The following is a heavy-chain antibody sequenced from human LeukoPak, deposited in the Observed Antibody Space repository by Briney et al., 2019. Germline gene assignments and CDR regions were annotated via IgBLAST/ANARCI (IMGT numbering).Heavy chain of an antibody. CDR3: ARDKGYYSYAFDI. Sequence: GGSLRLSCAASGFTFSSYSMNWVRQAPGKGLEWVSYISSSSSTIYYADSVKGRFTISRDNAKNLLYLQMNSLRAEDTAVYYCARDKGYYSYAFDIWGQGTMVTVSS. CDR1: GFTFSSYS. J-gene: IGHJ3*02. V-gene: IGHV3-48*04. CDR2: ISSSSSTI. D-gene: IGHD3-10*01.